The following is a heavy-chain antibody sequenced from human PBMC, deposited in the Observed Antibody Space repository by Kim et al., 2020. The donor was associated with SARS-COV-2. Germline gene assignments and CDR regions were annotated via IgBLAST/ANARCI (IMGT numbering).Heavy chain of an antibody. CDR1: GFTFSSYS. CDR3: AREVRAGRLHHYFDY. CDR2: ISSSSSYI. Sequence: GGSLRLSCAASGFTFSSYSMNWVRQAPGKGLEWVSSISSSSSYIYYADSVKGRFTISRDNAKNSLYLQMNSLRAEDTAVYYCAREVRAGRLHHYFDYWGQGTLVTVSS. D-gene: IGHD6-25*01. J-gene: IGHJ4*02. V-gene: IGHV3-21*01.